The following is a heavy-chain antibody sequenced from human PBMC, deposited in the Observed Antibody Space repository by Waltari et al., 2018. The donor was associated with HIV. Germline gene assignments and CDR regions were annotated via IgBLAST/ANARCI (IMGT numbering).Heavy chain of an antibody. Sequence: EVQVVESGGGLVQPGGSLSLSCEGFGFTFSSHWMSWVRQAQGKGREWVAKIKHDGSERYFVESVEGRVAIPRDNTNNSLFLQMNSLRSEDTAVYYCAREVMGIVAKPYGVDVWGQGTTVTVSS. CDR3: AREVMGIVAKPYGVDV. CDR1: GFTFSSHW. J-gene: IGHJ6*02. CDR2: IKHDGSER. D-gene: IGHD5-12*01. V-gene: IGHV3-7*01.